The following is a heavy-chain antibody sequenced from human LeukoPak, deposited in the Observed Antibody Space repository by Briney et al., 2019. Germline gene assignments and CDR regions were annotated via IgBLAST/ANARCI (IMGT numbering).Heavy chain of an antibody. J-gene: IGHJ4*02. Sequence: ASVKVSCKASGYTFSGYYMHWVRQAPGQGLEWMGWINPNSGGTNYAQKFQGRVTMTRDTSITTAYMELSSLRSDDTAVYYCARDPGSWSFDYWGQGTLVTVSS. CDR1: GYTFSGYY. CDR2: INPNSGGT. D-gene: IGHD6-13*01. CDR3: ARDPGSWSFDY. V-gene: IGHV1-2*02.